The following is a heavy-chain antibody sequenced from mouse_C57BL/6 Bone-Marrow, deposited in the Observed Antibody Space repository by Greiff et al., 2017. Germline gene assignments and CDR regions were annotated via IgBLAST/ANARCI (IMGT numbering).Heavy chain of an antibody. V-gene: IGHV1-50*01. CDR1: GYTFTSYW. CDR3: ARSPYYGNYLYFDY. D-gene: IGHD2-10*01. Sequence: VQLQQSGAELVKPGASVKLSCKASGYTFTSYWMQWVKQRPGQGLEWIGEIDPSDSYTNYNQKFTGKATLTVDTSSSTAYMQLSSLTSEDSAVYYCARSPYYGNYLYFDYWGQGTTLTVSS. J-gene: IGHJ2*01. CDR2: IDPSDSYT.